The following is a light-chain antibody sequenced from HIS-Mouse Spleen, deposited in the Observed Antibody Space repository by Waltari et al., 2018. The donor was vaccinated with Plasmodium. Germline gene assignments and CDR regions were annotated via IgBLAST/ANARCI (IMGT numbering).Light chain of an antibody. Sequence: QSVLTQPPSASGTPGQRVTISCSGHSSNIGSNYVYWYQQLPGTAPKLLIYRNNQRPSGVPDRFSGSKSGTSASLAISGLRSEDEADYYCAAWDDSLSGPVFGGGTKLTVL. CDR1: SSNIGSNY. CDR3: AAWDDSLSGPV. V-gene: IGLV1-47*01. CDR2: RNN. J-gene: IGLJ3*02.